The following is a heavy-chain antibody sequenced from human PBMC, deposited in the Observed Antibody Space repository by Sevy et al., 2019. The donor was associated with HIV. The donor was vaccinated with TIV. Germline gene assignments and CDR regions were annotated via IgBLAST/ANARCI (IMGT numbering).Heavy chain of an antibody. Sequence: GGSLRLSCAASGFKFNDFAMHWVRQAPGKGLEWVSGISWNSGNIDYEDSVKGRFTISRDNAKKSLYLQMNSLRTEDTALYYCAKDIGCGWVQGCYYSGMDVWGQGTTVTVSS. D-gene: IGHD2-21*01. CDR2: ISWNSGNI. CDR1: GFKFNDFA. CDR3: AKDIGCGWVQGCYYSGMDV. J-gene: IGHJ6*02. V-gene: IGHV3-9*01.